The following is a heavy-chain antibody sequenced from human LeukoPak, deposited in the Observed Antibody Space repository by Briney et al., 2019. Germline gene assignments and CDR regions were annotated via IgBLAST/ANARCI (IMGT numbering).Heavy chain of an antibody. Sequence: GGSLRLSCAASGFTFSSYAMSWVRQAPGKGPEWVSAISGSGGSTYYADSVKGRFTISRDNSKNTLYLQMNSLRAEDTAVYYCAKDLFWSGYYTNWGQGTLVTVSS. CDR3: AKDLFWSGYYTN. D-gene: IGHD3-3*01. J-gene: IGHJ4*02. CDR1: GFTFSSYA. V-gene: IGHV3-23*01. CDR2: ISGSGGST.